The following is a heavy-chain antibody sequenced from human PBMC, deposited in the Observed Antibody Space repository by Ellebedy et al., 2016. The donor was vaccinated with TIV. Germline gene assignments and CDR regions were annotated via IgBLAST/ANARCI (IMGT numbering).Heavy chain of an antibody. CDR2: INSDGSST. V-gene: IGHV3-74*01. Sequence: GESLKISXAASGFTFSSYWMHWVRQAPGKGLVWVSRINSDGSSTSYADSVKGRFTISRDNSKNTLYLQMNSLRAEDTAVYYCVSGEVYWGQGTLVTVSS. J-gene: IGHJ4*02. CDR1: GFTFSSYW. D-gene: IGHD1-26*01. CDR3: VSGEVY.